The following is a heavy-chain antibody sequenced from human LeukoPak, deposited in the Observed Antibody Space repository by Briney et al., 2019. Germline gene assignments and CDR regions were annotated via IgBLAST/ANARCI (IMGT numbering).Heavy chain of an antibody. CDR1: GFTFSDYY. D-gene: IGHD3-10*01. J-gene: IGHJ4*02. CDR2: ISSSSSYT. CDR3: ARDLSGITMVRGSYYFDY. V-gene: IGHV3-11*05. Sequence: GGSLRLSSAASGFTFSDYYMSWIRQAPGKGLEWVSYISSSSSYTNYADSVKGRFTISRDNAKNSLYLQMNSLRAEDTAVYYCARDLSGITMVRGSYYFDYWGQGTLVTVSS.